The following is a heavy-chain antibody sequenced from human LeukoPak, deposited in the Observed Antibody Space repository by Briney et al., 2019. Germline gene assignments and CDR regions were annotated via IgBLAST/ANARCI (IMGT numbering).Heavy chain of an antibody. CDR1: GFTFSTYA. J-gene: IGHJ3*01. CDR2: ISGSGGST. CDR3: AKANGGSYYGSVFDF. D-gene: IGHD1-26*01. V-gene: IGHV3-23*01. Sequence: GGSLRLFCAASGFTFSTYAMSWVRQAPGKGLEWVSAISGSGGSTYYADSVKGRFTISRDNSRNTLFLQMNSLRAEDTAVYYCAKANGGSYYGSVFDFWGQGTKVTVSS.